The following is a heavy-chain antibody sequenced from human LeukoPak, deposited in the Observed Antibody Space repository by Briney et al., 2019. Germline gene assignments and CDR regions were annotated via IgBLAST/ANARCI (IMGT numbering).Heavy chain of an antibody. D-gene: IGHD6-19*01. CDR2: IYTSGST. J-gene: IGHJ3*02. CDR3: ARLALGVAGSDAFDI. Sequence: KPSETLSLTCTVSGASISSGSYYWSWIRQPTGKGLEWIGRIYTSGSTNYNPSLKSRVTISVDTSKNQFSLKLSSVTAADTAVYYCARLALGVAGSDAFDIWGQGTMVTVSS. CDR1: GASISSGSYY. V-gene: IGHV4-61*02.